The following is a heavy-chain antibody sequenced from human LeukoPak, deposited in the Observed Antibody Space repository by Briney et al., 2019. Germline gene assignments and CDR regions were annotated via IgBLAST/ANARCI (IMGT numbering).Heavy chain of an antibody. Sequence: GESLKISCKASGYSFTTYWIGWVRQMPGKGLEWMGIIYPADSTAHYSPSFQGQVTISVDKSINTAYLQRSRLKASDTAMYYCARQPADSSGYGDYWGQGTLVTVSS. CDR1: GYSFTTYW. CDR2: IYPADSTA. D-gene: IGHD3-22*01. CDR3: ARQPADSSGYGDY. J-gene: IGHJ4*02. V-gene: IGHV5-51*01.